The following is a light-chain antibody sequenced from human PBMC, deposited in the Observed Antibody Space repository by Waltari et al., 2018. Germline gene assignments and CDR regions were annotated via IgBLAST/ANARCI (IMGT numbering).Light chain of an antibody. Sequence: SSELTQDPAMSVALGQTVRITCQGDSLSRFSASWYQQKPGQAPVLVMYGKNNRPSGIQDRLSEASSGNTASLTITGAQEEDEAEYYCNYRDSSDNPVFGGGTKRTVL. CDR3: NYRDSSDNPV. CDR1: SLSRFS. CDR2: GKN. V-gene: IGLV3-19*01. J-gene: IGLJ2*01.